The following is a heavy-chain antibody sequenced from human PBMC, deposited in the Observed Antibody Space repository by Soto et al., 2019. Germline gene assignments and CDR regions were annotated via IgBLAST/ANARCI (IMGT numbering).Heavy chain of an antibody. CDR3: AADLGNYYDSGPGNI. V-gene: IGHV1-58*01. CDR1: GFTFTSSA. Sequence: QMQLVQSGPEVKKPGTSVKVSCKASGFTFTSSAVQWVRQARGQRLEWIGWIVVGSGNTNYAQKFQERVTITRDMSTSTAYMELSSLRSEDTAVYYCAADLGNYYDSGPGNIWGQGTMVTVSS. J-gene: IGHJ3*02. CDR2: IVVGSGNT. D-gene: IGHD3-22*01.